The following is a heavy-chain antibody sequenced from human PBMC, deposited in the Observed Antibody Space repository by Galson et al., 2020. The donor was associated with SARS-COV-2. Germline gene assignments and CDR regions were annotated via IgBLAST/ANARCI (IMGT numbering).Heavy chain of an antibody. J-gene: IGHJ5*02. Sequence: ASVKVSCKVSGYTLTELSMHWVRQAPGKGLEWMGGFDPEDGETIYAQKFQGRVTMTEDTSTDTAYMELSSLRSEDTAMYYCATGAAAGLVRWFDPWGQGTLVTVSS. D-gene: IGHD6-13*01. V-gene: IGHV1-24*01. CDR1: GYTLTELS. CDR2: FDPEDGET. CDR3: ATGAAAGLVRWFDP.